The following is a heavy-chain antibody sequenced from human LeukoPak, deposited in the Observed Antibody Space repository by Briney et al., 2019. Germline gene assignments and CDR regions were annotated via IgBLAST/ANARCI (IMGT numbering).Heavy chain of an antibody. D-gene: IGHD3-3*01. J-gene: IGHJ4*02. CDR2: INPDGSNM. CDR1: GFSFSSYW. CDR3: VSGFLQWLY. V-gene: IGHV3-7*01. Sequence: GSLRLSCAASGFSFSSYWMSWVRQAPGKGLEWVANINPDGSNMLYVDSVKGRFTISRDNAKNSLYLQMNNLRAEDTAVYFCVSGFLQWLYWGQGTLVTVSS.